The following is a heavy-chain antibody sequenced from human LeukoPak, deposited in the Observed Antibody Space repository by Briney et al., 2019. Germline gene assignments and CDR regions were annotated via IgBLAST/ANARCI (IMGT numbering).Heavy chain of an antibody. J-gene: IGHJ6*02. V-gene: IGHV1-2*02. CDR1: GYTFTGYY. CDR2: INPNSGGT. D-gene: IGHD3-22*01. CDR3: ARDSGSDGFFAYYYGMDV. Sequence: ASVKVSCKASGYTFTGYYMHWVRQAPGQGLEWMGWINPNSGGTNYAQKFQGRVTMTRDTSISTAYMELSRLRSGDTAVYYCARDSGSDGFFAYYYGMDVWGQGTTVTVSS.